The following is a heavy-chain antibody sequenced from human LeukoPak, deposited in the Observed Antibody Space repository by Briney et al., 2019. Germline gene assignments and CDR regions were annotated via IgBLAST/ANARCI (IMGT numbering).Heavy chain of an antibody. Sequence: PGGSLRLSCAASGFTFSSYGMHWVRQAPGKGLEWVAVIWYDGSNKYYADSAKGRFTISRDNSKNTLYLQMNSLRAEDTAVYYCASDSSSSRAAVDWGQGTLVTVSS. CDR2: IWYDGSNK. J-gene: IGHJ4*02. CDR1: GFTFSSYG. V-gene: IGHV3-33*01. CDR3: ASDSSSSRAAVD. D-gene: IGHD6-13*01.